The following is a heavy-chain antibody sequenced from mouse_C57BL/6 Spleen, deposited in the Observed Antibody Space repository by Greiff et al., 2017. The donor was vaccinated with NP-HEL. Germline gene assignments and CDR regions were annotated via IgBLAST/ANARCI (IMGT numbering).Heavy chain of an antibody. V-gene: IGHV3-6*01. Sequence: EVQLQESGPGLVKPSQSLSLTCSVTGYSITSGYYWNWIRQFPGNKLEWMGYISYDGSNNYNPSLKNRISITRDTSKNQFFLKLNSVTTEDTATYYCAREGTVVARDWYFDVWGTGTTVTVSS. D-gene: IGHD1-1*01. CDR2: ISYDGSN. J-gene: IGHJ1*03. CDR3: AREGTVVARDWYFDV. CDR1: GYSITSGYY.